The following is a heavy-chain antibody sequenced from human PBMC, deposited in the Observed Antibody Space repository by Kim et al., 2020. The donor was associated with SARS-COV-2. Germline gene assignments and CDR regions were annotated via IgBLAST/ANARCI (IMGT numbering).Heavy chain of an antibody. V-gene: IGHV6-1*01. J-gene: IGHJ3*01. CDR3: ASYPSGTRGAFDV. CDR1: GDSVSTVSTV. D-gene: IGHD6-13*01. CDR2: TYHGSKWYN. Sequence: SQTLSLTCAISGDSVSTVSTVWNWIRQSPSRGLEWLGRTYHGSKWYNHYAVSVKSRITISPDTSKNQFSLQLNSVTPEDTAVYFCASYPSGTRGAFDVWGQGTMVTVSS.